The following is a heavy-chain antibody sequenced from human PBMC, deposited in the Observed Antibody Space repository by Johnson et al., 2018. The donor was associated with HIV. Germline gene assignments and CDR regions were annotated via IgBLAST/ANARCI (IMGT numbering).Heavy chain of an antibody. CDR3: AKDDRISS. V-gene: IGHV3-9*01. J-gene: IGHJ3*01. CDR2: ISWNSANI. D-gene: IGHD1-14*01. Sequence: VQLVESGGGVVQPGRSLRLSCAASGFSFGTYAMHWVRQAPGKGLEWVSGISWNSANIGHADSVKGRFTISRDNAKSSLYLQMNSLRPEDTALYYCAKDDRISSWGQGTMVIVSS. CDR1: GFSFGTYA.